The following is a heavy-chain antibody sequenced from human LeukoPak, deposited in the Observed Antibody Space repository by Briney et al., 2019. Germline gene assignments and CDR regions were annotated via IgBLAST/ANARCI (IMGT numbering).Heavy chain of an antibody. Sequence: PSETLSLTCTVSGGSISSGGYYWSWIRQHPGKGLEWIGYIYYSGSTYYNPSLKSRVTISVDTSENQFSLKLSSVTAADTAVYYCARAGDSRSRKWLRFTNWFDPWGQGTLVTVSS. CDR1: GGSISSGGYY. J-gene: IGHJ5*02. D-gene: IGHD5-12*01. CDR3: ARAGDSRSRKWLRFTNWFDP. V-gene: IGHV4-31*03. CDR2: IYYSGST.